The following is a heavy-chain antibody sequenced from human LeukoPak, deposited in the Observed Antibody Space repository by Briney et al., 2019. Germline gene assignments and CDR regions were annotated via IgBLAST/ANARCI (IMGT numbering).Heavy chain of an antibody. Sequence: GGSLRLSCAASGFTFSSYAMSWVRQAPGKGLEWVSAISGSGGSTYYADSVKGRFTISRDNSKNTLYLQMNNLRAEDTAVYYCAPIPASYYYGMDVWGQGTTVTVSS. D-gene: IGHD2-2*01. CDR1: GFTFSSYA. CDR2: ISGSGGST. CDR3: APIPASYYYGMDV. V-gene: IGHV3-23*01. J-gene: IGHJ6*02.